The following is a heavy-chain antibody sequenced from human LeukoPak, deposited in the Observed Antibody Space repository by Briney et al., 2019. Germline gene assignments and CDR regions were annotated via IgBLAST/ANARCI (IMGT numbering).Heavy chain of an antibody. D-gene: IGHD3-16*01. J-gene: IGHJ3*02. CDR2: ISSSSSYI. CDR3: ASGGGTTYTLAAFDI. Sequence: PGGSLRLSCAASGFTFSSYSMNWVRQAPGKGLEWVSSISSSSSYIYYADSVKGRFTVSRDNAKNSLYLQMNSLRAEDTAVYYCASGGGTTYTLAAFDIWGQGTMVTVSS. CDR1: GFTFSSYS. V-gene: IGHV3-21*01.